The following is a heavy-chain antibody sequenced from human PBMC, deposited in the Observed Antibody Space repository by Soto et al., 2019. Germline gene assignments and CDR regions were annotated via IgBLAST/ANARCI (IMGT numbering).Heavy chain of an antibody. Sequence: EVQLFESGGGLVQPGGSLRLSCAASGFTFSSYGMTWVRQAPGKGLEWVSFSSATGAGTYYADSVKGRFTISRDNSKNTLYLQMTSLRADDTAVYYCAKDRRAGGNYGFHSDSWAQGALVIVSS. J-gene: IGHJ5*01. V-gene: IGHV3-23*01. CDR3: AKDRRAGGNYGFHSDS. D-gene: IGHD1-7*01. CDR1: GFTFSSYG. CDR2: SSATGAGT.